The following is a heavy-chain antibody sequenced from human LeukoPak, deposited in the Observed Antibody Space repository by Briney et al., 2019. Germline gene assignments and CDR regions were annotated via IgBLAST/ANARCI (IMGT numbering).Heavy chain of an antibody. J-gene: IGHJ4*02. Sequence: GASVKVSCKASGYTFTSYGISWVRQAPGQGLEWMGWISAYNGNTNYAQKLQGRVTMTTDTSTSTAYMELRSLRSDDTAVYYCASEIAVAGWYYFDYWGQGTLVTVSS. CDR1: GYTFTSYG. CDR2: ISAYNGNT. CDR3: ASEIAVAGWYYFDY. V-gene: IGHV1-18*01. D-gene: IGHD6-19*01.